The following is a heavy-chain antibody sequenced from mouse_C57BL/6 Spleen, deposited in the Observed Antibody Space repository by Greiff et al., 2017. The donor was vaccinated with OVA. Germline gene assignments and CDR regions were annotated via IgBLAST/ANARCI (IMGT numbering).Heavy chain of an antibody. CDR1: GYSITSGYY. V-gene: IGHV3-6*01. Sequence: VQLKESGPGLVKPSQSLSLPCSVTGYSITSGYYWNWFRPFPGNKLEWLGYISYDGSNNYHPSLKNRISITRDTSKSQLFLKLNSVTTEDTATYYCARGSTTVGWYFDVWGTGTTVTVSS. CDR2: ISYDGSN. CDR3: ARGSTTVGWYFDV. D-gene: IGHD1-1*01. J-gene: IGHJ1*03.